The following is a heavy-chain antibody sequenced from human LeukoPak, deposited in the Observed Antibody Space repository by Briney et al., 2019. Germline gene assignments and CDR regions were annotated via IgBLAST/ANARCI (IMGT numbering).Heavy chain of an antibody. CDR2: ISSSSSTI. J-gene: IGHJ4*02. Sequence: PGGSLRLSCAASGFTFSSYSMNWVRQAPGKGLEWVSYISSSSSTIYYADSVKGRFTISRDNSKNTLYLQMNSLRAEDTAVYYCAKPNGGSRGYSYGYGYWGQGTLVTVSS. CDR1: GFTFSSYS. D-gene: IGHD5-18*01. V-gene: IGHV3-48*01. CDR3: AKPNGGSRGYSYGYGY.